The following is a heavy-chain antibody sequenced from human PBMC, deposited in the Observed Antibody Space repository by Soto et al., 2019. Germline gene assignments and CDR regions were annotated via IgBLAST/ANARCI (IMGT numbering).Heavy chain of an antibody. D-gene: IGHD3-16*01. Sequence: TLSLTCTVSGGSIGSGVNYWSWIRQPPGKGLEWIGYIYNGGSTYYNPSLKSRVTMALDTSKNQFSLQLTSVTAADTAVYYCVRGNYAPLPRYWGQGTLVTVSS. CDR1: GGSIGSGVNY. V-gene: IGHV4-30-4*01. CDR3: VRGNYAPLPRY. J-gene: IGHJ4*02. CDR2: IYNGGST.